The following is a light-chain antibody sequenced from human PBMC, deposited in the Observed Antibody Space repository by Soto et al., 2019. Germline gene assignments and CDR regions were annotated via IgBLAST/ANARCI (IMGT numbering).Light chain of an antibody. Sequence: EIVLTQSPSTLSLSPGERATLSCRASQSVNSYLAWYQQKPGQAPTLLIYDASNRATGIPARFSGSGSGTDFTLTISSLEPEDFAVYYCQKRSNWPTTFGQGTRLEIK. CDR3: QKRSNWPTT. CDR1: QSVNSY. J-gene: IGKJ5*01. V-gene: IGKV3-11*01. CDR2: DAS.